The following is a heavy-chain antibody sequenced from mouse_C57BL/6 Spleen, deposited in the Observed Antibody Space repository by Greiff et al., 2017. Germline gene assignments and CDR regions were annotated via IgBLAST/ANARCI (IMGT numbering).Heavy chain of an antibody. CDR3: AGGLAWFAY. CDR2: IDPSDSYT. D-gene: IGHD3-3*01. V-gene: IGHV1-69*01. Sequence: VQLQQPGAELVMPGASVKLSCKASGYTFTSYWMHWVKQRPGQGLEWIGEIDPSDSYTNYNQKFKGKSTLTVDKSSSTAYMQLSSLTSEDFAVYYCAGGLAWFAYWGQGTLVTVSA. J-gene: IGHJ3*01. CDR1: GYTFTSYW.